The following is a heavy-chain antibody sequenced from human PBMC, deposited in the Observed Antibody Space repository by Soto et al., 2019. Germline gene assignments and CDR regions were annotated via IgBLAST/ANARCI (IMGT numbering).Heavy chain of an antibody. CDR3: ARDEGSSWSFDY. CDR1: GFTCSSYD. J-gene: IGHJ4*02. V-gene: IGHV3-13*01. D-gene: IGHD6-13*01. Sequence: GGSLRLSCAASGFTCSSYDMHWVRQATGKGLEWVSAIGTAGDTYYPGSVKGRFTISRENAKNSLYLQMNSLRAEDTAVYYCARDEGSSWSFDYWGQGTLVTVSS. CDR2: IGTAGDT.